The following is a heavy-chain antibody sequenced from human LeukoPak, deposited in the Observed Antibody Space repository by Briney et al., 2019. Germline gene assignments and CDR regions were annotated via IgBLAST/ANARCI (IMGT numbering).Heavy chain of an antibody. V-gene: IGHV3-23*01. J-gene: IGHJ4*02. Sequence: PGGSLRLSCAASGFTFSSYAMSWVRQAPGKGLEWVSAISGSGGSTYYADSVKGRFTISRDNSKSTLYLQMNSLRAEDTAVYYCAKALHCTNGVCYYFDYWGQGTLVTVSS. CDR2: ISGSGGST. D-gene: IGHD2-8*01. CDR1: GFTFSSYA. CDR3: AKALHCTNGVCYYFDY.